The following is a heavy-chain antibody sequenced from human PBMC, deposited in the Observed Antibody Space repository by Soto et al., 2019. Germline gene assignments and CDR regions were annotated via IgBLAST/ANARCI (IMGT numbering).Heavy chain of an antibody. J-gene: IGHJ4*02. V-gene: IGHV3-9*01. Sequence: EVQLVESGGGLVQPGRSLRLSCAASGFTFDDYAMHWVRQAPGKGLEWVSGISWNSGSIGYADSVKGRFTISRDNAKNSLYLQMNRRRAEDTALYYFTKATRCCSSTSCCAVFGYWGQGPLVTVSS. D-gene: IGHD2-2*01. CDR1: GFTFDDYA. CDR2: ISWNSGSI. CDR3: TKATRCCSSTSCCAVFGY.